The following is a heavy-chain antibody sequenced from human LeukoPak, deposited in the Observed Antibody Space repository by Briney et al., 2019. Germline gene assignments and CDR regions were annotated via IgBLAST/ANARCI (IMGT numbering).Heavy chain of an antibody. CDR1: GASISSYY. Sequence: SETLSLTCSVSGASISSYYWNWIRQPPGKGLEWIGYIYYTGSTNYNPSLKSRVTISVDTSKNQFSLKLSSVTAADTAVYYCARLSYSSTDAFDIWGQGTMVTVSS. D-gene: IGHD6-13*01. CDR2: IYYTGST. J-gene: IGHJ3*02. V-gene: IGHV4-59*01. CDR3: ARLSYSSTDAFDI.